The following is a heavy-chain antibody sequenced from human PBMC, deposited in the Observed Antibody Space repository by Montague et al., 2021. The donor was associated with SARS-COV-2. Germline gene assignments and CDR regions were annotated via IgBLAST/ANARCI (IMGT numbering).Heavy chain of an antibody. CDR2: IYYSGST. Sequence: SETLSLTCTVSGGSVSSSNHYWGWIRQPPGKGLEWVGIIYYSGSTYYXLSFKGRVTISVDASKNQFSLKLNSLTSTDTAVYHCARRIILESYFDFWVQGTLLTVSS. J-gene: IGHJ4*02. D-gene: IGHD1-1*01. CDR1: GGSVSSSNHY. CDR3: ARRIILESYFDF. V-gene: IGHV4-39*01.